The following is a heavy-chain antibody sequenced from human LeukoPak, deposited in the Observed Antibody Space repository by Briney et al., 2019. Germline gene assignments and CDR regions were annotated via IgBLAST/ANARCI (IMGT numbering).Heavy chain of an antibody. V-gene: IGHV3-30*03. CDR1: GFTFSSYG. D-gene: IGHD1-1*01. CDR3: ARDWNDVPFDY. Sequence: GGSLRLSCAASGFTFSSYGMHWVRQAPGKGLEWVAVISYDGSNKYYADSVKGRFTISRDNSKNTLYLQMNSLRAEDTAVYYCARDWNDVPFDYWGQGTLVTVSS. CDR2: ISYDGSNK. J-gene: IGHJ4*02.